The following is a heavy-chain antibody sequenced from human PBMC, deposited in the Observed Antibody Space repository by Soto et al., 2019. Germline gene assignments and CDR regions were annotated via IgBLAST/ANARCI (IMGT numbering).Heavy chain of an antibody. Sequence: PGESLKISCKGSGYSFTSYWIGWVRQMPGKGLEWMGIICPGDSDTRYSPSFQGQVTISADKSISTAYLQWSSLKASDTAMYYCARNYCGGDCLYYYYGMDVWGQGTTVTVSS. V-gene: IGHV5-51*01. CDR2: ICPGDSDT. D-gene: IGHD2-21*02. CDR3: ARNYCGGDCLYYYYGMDV. CDR1: GYSFTSYW. J-gene: IGHJ6*02.